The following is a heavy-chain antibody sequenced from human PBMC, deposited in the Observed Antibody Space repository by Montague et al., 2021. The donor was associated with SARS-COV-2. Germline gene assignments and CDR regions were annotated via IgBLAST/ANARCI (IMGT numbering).Heavy chain of an antibody. CDR2: IYYSGST. V-gene: IGHV4-39*01. CDR3: ARLTMVRGVIWAYYYYYGMDV. J-gene: IGHJ6*02. CDR1: GGSISSSSYY. Sequence: SETLSLTCTVSGGSISSSSYYWGWIRQPPGKGLEWIGSIYYSGSTYYNPSLKSRVTISVDTSKNQFSLKLSSVTAADMAVCYCARLTMVRGVIWAYYYYYGMDVWGQGTTVTVSS. D-gene: IGHD3-10*01.